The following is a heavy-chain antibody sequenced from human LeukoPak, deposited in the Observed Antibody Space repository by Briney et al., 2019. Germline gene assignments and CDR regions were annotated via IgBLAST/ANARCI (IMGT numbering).Heavy chain of an antibody. CDR2: ISYDGNNK. CDR3: VREHRPWYFDS. Sequence: PGGSLRLSCAASGFTFSSYAMHWVRQAPGKGLEWVTIISYDGNNKYYADSVKGRFTISRDNSKNTLYLQMNSLRADDTAVYLCVREHRPWYFDSWGQGTLVTVSS. D-gene: IGHD6-6*01. V-gene: IGHV3-30-3*01. J-gene: IGHJ4*02. CDR1: GFTFSSYA.